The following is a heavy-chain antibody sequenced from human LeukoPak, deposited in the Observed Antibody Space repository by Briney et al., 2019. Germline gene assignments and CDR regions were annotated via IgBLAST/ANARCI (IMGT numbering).Heavy chain of an antibody. CDR1: GYTFTSYG. CDR2: INAGNGNT. D-gene: IGHD5-18*01. Sequence: ASVKVSCKASGYTFTSYGISWVRQAPGQGLEWMGWINAGNGNTKYSQKFQGRVTITRDTSASTAYMELSSLRSEDTAVYYCARGSGIQLWLLFDYWGQGTLVTVSS. V-gene: IGHV1-3*01. CDR3: ARGSGIQLWLLFDY. J-gene: IGHJ4*02.